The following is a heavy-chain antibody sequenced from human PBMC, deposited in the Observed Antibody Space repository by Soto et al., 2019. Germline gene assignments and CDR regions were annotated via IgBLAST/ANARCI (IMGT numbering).Heavy chain of an antibody. D-gene: IGHD1-26*01. CDR2: ISYDGSNK. CDR1: GFTFSSYG. Sequence: QVQLVESGGGVVQPGRSLRLSCAASGFTFSSYGMHWVRQAPGKGLEWVAVISYDGSNKYYADSVKGRFTISRDNSKNALYLQMNSLRAEDTAVYYCEKDSPGSDSGSMDVWGQGTTVTVSS. CDR3: EKDSPGSDSGSMDV. V-gene: IGHV3-30*18. J-gene: IGHJ6*02.